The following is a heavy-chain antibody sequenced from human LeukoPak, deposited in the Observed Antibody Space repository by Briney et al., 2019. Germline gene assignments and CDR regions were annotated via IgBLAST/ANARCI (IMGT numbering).Heavy chain of an antibody. J-gene: IGHJ4*02. D-gene: IGHD6-13*01. Sequence: KTSETLSLTCSVSGGSISSYYWTWIRQPPGKGLEWIGNIYYSGSTNYNPSLKSRVTMSIDTSKNQFSLNLSSVTAADTAVFYCARQYSSTWYDYIDYWGQGTLVTVSS. CDR3: ARQYSSTWYDYIDY. CDR1: GGSISSYY. V-gene: IGHV4-59*01. CDR2: IYYSGST.